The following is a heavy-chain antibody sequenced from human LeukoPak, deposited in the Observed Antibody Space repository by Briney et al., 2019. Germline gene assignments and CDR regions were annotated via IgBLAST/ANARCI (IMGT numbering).Heavy chain of an antibody. CDR2: IGTASDT. V-gene: IGHV3-13*01. Sequence: PGGSLRLSCAASGFTSSSFDMHWVRQPTGQGLEWVSTIGTASDTYYPGSVEGRFTLSRDNAKNSLYLQMNSLTAGDTAVYYCARGPPRGKYYYMDVWGKGTTVTVSS. CDR3: ARGPPRGKYYYMDV. CDR1: GFTSSSFD. D-gene: IGHD1-1*01. J-gene: IGHJ6*03.